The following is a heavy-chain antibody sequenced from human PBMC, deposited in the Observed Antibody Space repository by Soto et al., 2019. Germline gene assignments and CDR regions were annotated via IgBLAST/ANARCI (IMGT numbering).Heavy chain of an antibody. CDR3: AGAKSGSTRY. D-gene: IGHD3-3*01. Sequence: GGSLRLSCAATDSTFRTFRMYWVRQAPGMGLVWVSRISTDGSTSDFADFVQGRFSISRDNAKKTLYLQMTNLRPDDAGRYYCAGAKSGSTRYWGQGTQVTVSS. CDR2: ISTDGSTS. CDR1: DSTFRTFR. V-gene: IGHV3-74*01. J-gene: IGHJ4*02.